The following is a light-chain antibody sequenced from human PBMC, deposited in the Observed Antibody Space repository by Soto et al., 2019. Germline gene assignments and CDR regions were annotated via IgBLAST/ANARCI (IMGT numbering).Light chain of an antibody. CDR2: DAS. V-gene: IGKV1-33*01. CDR1: QDISNY. CDR3: QLLRT. Sequence: DIQMTQSPSSLSASVGDRVTITCQASQDISNYLNWYQQKPGKAPKLLIYDASNLETGVPSRFSGSGSGTDFTFTISSLQPEDIATYYCQLLRTLGPGTKVDIK. J-gene: IGKJ3*01.